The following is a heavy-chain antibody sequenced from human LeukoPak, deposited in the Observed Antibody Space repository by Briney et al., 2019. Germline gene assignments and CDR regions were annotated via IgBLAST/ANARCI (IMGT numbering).Heavy chain of an antibody. J-gene: IGHJ6*03. CDR2: VYYSGST. CDR3: ASYSNYAARLYYYYMDV. V-gene: IGHV4-39*01. Sequence: SETLSLTCTVSGGSISSRSYYWRWIRQPPGKVLELNGSVYYSGSTYYHPSLKSRVSISVDTSKNQFSLRLSSVTAADTAVYYCASYSNYAARLYYYYMDVWRKATTVTLSS. CDR1: GGSISSRSYY. D-gene: IGHD4-11*01.